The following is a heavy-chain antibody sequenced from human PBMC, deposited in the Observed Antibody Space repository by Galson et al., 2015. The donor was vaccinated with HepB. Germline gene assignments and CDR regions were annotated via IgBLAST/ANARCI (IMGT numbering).Heavy chain of an antibody. V-gene: IGHV4-34*01. CDR3: ARPATGYCSSTSCYAFDY. Sequence: TLSLTCAVYGGSFSGYYWSWIRQPPGKGLEWIGEINHSGSTNYNPSLKSRVTISVDTSKNQFSLKLSPVTAADTAVYYCARPATGYCSSTSCYAFDYWGQGTLVTVSS. D-gene: IGHD2-2*01. J-gene: IGHJ4*02. CDR1: GGSFSGYY. CDR2: INHSGST.